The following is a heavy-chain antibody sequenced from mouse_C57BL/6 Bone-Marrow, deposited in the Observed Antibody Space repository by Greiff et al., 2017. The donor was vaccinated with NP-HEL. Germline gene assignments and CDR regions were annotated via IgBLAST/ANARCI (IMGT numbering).Heavy chain of an antibody. D-gene: IGHD4-1*01. Sequence: EVQGVESGGDLVKPGGSLKLSCAASGFTFSSYGMSWVRQTPDKRLEWVATINSGGSYTYYPDSVKGRFTISRDNAKNTLYLQMSSLKSEDTAMYYCARRDWQYFDYWGQGTTLTVSS. V-gene: IGHV5-6*01. CDR1: GFTFSSYG. CDR3: ARRDWQYFDY. CDR2: INSGGSYT. J-gene: IGHJ2*01.